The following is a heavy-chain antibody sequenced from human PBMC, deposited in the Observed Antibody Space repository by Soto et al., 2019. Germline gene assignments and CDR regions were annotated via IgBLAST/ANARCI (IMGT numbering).Heavy chain of an antibody. D-gene: IGHD3-10*01. CDR3: ARGHYFGSGSTD. J-gene: IGHJ4*01. V-gene: IGHV4-30-2*06. Sequence: SETLSLTCAVSGDSISGGGFSWNWIRQSPGKGLEWIGYIYPSGTSYCNPSLKSRVSISLDKSRNQFSLRLSSMTAADTAVYYCARGHYFGSGSTDWGHGTLVTVSS. CDR2: IYPSGTS. CDR1: GDSISGGGFS.